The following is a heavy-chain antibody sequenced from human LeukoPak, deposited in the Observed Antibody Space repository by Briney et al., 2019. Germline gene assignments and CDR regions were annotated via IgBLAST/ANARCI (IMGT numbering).Heavy chain of an antibody. Sequence: GGSLRLSCAASGFTFSNYAMSWVRQAPGKGLEWVSTINDRGIATYYADSVKGRFTISRDNSKNTLYLQMNSLRAEDTAVYYCARDERFLGFDPWGQGTLVTVSS. D-gene: IGHD3-3*01. J-gene: IGHJ5*02. CDR2: INDRGIAT. V-gene: IGHV3-23*01. CDR3: ARDERFLGFDP. CDR1: GFTFSNYA.